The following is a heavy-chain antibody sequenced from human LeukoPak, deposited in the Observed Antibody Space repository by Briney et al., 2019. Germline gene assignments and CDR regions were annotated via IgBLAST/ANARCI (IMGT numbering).Heavy chain of an antibody. CDR3: AKGEKAYYYDSSGYLSGPFDY. V-gene: IGHV3-23*01. CDR1: GFTFSSYA. Sequence: GGSLRLSCAASGFTFSSYAMSWVRQAPGKGLEWVSAISGSGGSTYYADSVKGRFTISRDNSKNTLYLQMNSLRAEDTAVYYCAKGEKAYYYDSSGYLSGPFDYWGQGTLVTVSS. CDR2: ISGSGGST. J-gene: IGHJ4*02. D-gene: IGHD3-22*01.